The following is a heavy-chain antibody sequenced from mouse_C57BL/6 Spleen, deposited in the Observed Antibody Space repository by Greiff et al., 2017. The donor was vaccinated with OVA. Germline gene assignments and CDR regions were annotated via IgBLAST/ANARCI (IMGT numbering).Heavy chain of an antibody. V-gene: IGHV14-2*01. D-gene: IGHD3-2*02. Sequence: EVQLQQSGAELVKPGASVKFSCTASGFNINDYYMHWVHQRTEQGLEWIGRIDPEDGETKYAPKFQGKATITADTSANTAYLQLSSLTSEDTAVYYCARDSSGYVPWFAYWGQGILVTVAA. CDR3: ARDSSGYVPWFAY. CDR2: IDPEDGET. CDR1: GFNINDYY. J-gene: IGHJ3*01.